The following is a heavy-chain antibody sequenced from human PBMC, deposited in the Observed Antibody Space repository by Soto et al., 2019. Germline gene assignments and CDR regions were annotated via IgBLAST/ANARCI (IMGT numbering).Heavy chain of an antibody. CDR2: ISSSGSTI. CDR1: GFTFSDYS. V-gene: IGHV3-11*01. D-gene: IGHD3-9*01. Sequence: QVQLVESGGGLVKPGGSLRLSCAASGFTFSDYSMSWIRQAPGKGLEWVSYISSSGSTIYYADSVKGRFTISRDNAKNSQYLQMNSPRAEDTAVYYCARADLDYDMLTGYFGAFDLWGQGTMVTVSS. CDR3: ARADLDYDMLTGYFGAFDL. J-gene: IGHJ3*01.